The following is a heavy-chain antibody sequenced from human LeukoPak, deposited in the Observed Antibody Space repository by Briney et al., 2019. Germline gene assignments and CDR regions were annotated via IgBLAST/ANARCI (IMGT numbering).Heavy chain of an antibody. CDR2: IYYSGST. Sequence: SETLSLTCTVSGGSISSSSYYWGWIRQPPGKGLEWIGSIYYSGSTYYNPSLKSRVTISVDTSKNQFSLKLSSVTAADTAVYYCARESTHLLLWFGEFEIDPWGQGTLVTVSS. CDR3: ARESTHLLLWFGEFEIDP. D-gene: IGHD3-10*01. CDR1: GGSISSSSYY. V-gene: IGHV4-39*07. J-gene: IGHJ5*02.